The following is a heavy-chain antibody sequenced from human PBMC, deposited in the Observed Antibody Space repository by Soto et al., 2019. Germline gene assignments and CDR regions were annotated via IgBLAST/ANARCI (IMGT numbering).Heavy chain of an antibody. CDR1: GFTFSSYG. V-gene: IGHV3-33*01. CDR2: IWYDGSNK. CDR3: ARDVPDYDFWSGTDYMDV. J-gene: IGHJ6*03. Sequence: PGGSLRLSCAASGFTFSSYGMHWVRQAPGKGLEWVAVIWYDGSNKYYADSVKGRFTISRVNSKNTLYLQMNSLRAEDTAVYYCARDVPDYDFWSGTDYMDVWGKGTTVTVSS. D-gene: IGHD3-3*01.